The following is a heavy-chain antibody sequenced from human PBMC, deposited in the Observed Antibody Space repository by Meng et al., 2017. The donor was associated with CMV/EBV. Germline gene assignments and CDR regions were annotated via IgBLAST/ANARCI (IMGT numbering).Heavy chain of an antibody. D-gene: IGHD3-3*01. CDR2: IYYSVST. CDR3: ARASYDFWSGYYTLYFDY. CDR1: GGSISSNY. J-gene: IGHJ4*02. V-gene: IGHV4-59*01. Sequence: GSLRLSCTVPGGSISSNYWSWIRQLPGKGLEWIGYIYYSVSTNYNPSLKSRVTISADTSKNQFSLKLSSVTAADTAVYYCARASYDFWSGYYTLYFDYWGQGTLVTVSS.